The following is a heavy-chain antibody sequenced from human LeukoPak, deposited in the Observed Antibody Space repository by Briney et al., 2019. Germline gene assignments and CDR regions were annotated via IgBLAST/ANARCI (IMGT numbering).Heavy chain of an antibody. CDR3: ARSRVPTAMSWGY. CDR2: IYYSGST. Sequence: PSETLSLTCTVSGYSISSGYYWGWIRQPPGKGLEWIGYIYYSGSTYYNPSLKSRVTISIDTSKNQFSLKLSSVTAADTAVYYCARSRVPTAMSWGYWGQGTLVTVSS. J-gene: IGHJ4*02. V-gene: IGHV4-38-2*02. CDR1: GYSISSGYY. D-gene: IGHD2-2*01.